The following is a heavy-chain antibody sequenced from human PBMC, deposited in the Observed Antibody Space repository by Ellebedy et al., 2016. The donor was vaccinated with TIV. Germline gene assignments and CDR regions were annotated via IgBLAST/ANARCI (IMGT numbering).Heavy chain of an antibody. D-gene: IGHD4-23*01. Sequence: GESLKISXAASGFTFSSHWMSWVRQAPGKGLEWVANIKHDGSEKYYEDSLKGRFTISRDNAKNSLYLQMNSLRAEDTAVYYCARRGLYYGGNSELDYWGQGTLVTVSS. CDR1: GFTFSSHW. CDR3: ARRGLYYGGNSELDY. J-gene: IGHJ4*02. CDR2: IKHDGSEK. V-gene: IGHV3-7*01.